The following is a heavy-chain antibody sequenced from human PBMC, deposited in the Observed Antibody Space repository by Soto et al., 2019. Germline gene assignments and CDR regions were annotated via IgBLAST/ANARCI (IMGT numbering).Heavy chain of an antibody. J-gene: IGHJ6*02. CDR2: LIPIFGTA. V-gene: IGHV1-69*13. Sequence: SVKVSCKASGGTFSSYAISWVRQAPGQGLEWMGGLIPIFGTANYAQKFQGRVTITADESTSTAYMELSRLRSEDTAVYYCARAGAIISPYGSGSYYNSHSYYGMDVWGQGTTVTVCS. CDR1: GGTFSSYA. D-gene: IGHD3-10*01. CDR3: ARAGAIISPYGSGSYYNSHSYYGMDV.